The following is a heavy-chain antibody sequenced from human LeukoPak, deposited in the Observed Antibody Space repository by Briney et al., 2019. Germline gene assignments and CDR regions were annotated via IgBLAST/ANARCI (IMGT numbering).Heavy chain of an antibody. V-gene: IGHV3-21*01. Sequence: GGALRLSCAASGFTFSSYSMNWVRQAPGKGLEWVSSISSSSSYTYYADSVKGRFTISRDNAKNSLYLQMNSLRAEDTAVYYCARERYCSGGSSYFDIGGQGTMVTVSS. CDR1: GFTFSSYS. CDR3: ARERYCSGGSSYFDI. J-gene: IGHJ3*02. D-gene: IGHD2-15*01. CDR2: ISSSSSYT.